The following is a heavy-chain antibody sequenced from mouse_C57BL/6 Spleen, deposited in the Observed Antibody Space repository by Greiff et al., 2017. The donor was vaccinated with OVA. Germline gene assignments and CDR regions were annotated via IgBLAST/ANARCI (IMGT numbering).Heavy chain of an antibody. Sequence: DVKLVESGGDLVKPGGSLKLSCAASGFTFSSYGMSWVRQTPDKRLEWVATISSGGSYTYYPDSVKGRFTISRDNAKNTLYLQMSSLKSEDTAMYYCARRGGRYYAMDYWGQGTSVTVSS. CDR3: ARRGGRYYAMDY. J-gene: IGHJ4*01. CDR2: ISSGGSYT. CDR1: GFTFSSYG. V-gene: IGHV5-6*02.